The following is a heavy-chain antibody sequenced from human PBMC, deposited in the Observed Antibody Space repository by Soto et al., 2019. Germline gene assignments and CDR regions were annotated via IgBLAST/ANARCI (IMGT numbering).Heavy chain of an antibody. CDR3: ARTRGTYGSGNSFYYYYGMDV. V-gene: IGHV3-7*01. CDR2: IKQDGSEK. J-gene: IGHJ6*02. Sequence: EVQLVESGGGLVQPGGSLRLSCAASGFTFSSYWMSWVRQAPGKGLEWVANIKQDGSEKYYVDSVKGRFTISRDNAKNSLYLQMNSLRAEDTAVYYCARTRGTYGSGNSFYYYYGMDVWGQGTTVTVSS. D-gene: IGHD3-10*01. CDR1: GFTFSSYW.